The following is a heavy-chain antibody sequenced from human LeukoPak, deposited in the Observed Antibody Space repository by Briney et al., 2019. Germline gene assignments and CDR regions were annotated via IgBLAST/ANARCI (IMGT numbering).Heavy chain of an antibody. CDR2: IYYSGST. CDR1: GGSISSGDYY. Sequence: PSQTLSLTCTVSGGSISSGDYYWSWIRQPPGKGLEWIGYIYYSGSTYYNPSLKSRVTISVDTSKNQFSLKLSSVTAADTAVYYCARGPPSFDWLFFFDYWGQGTLVTVSS. V-gene: IGHV4-30-4*08. CDR3: ARGPPSFDWLFFFDY. D-gene: IGHD3-9*01. J-gene: IGHJ4*02.